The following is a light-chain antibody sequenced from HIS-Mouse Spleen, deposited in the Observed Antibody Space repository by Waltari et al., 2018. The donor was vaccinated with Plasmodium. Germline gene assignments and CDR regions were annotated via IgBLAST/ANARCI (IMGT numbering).Light chain of an antibody. CDR3: CSYAGSYTLV. Sequence: QSALTQPRPVSGSPGQSVTISCPGPSSDVGGYHYVLWYQQHPGKAPKLMIYDVSKRPSGVPDRFSGSKSGNTASLTISGLQAEDEADYYCCSYAGSYTLVFGGGTKLTVL. CDR1: SSDVGGYHY. CDR2: DVS. V-gene: IGLV2-11*01. J-gene: IGLJ2*01.